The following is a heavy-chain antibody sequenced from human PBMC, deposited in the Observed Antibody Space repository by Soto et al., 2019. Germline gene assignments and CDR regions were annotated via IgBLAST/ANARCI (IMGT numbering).Heavy chain of an antibody. V-gene: IGHV1-2*04. Sequence: ASVKVSCKASGYTFTGYYMHWVRQAPGQVLEWMGWINPNSGGTNYAQKFQGWVTMTRDTSISTAYMELSRLRSDDTAVYYCARDAAGMATAYAFDIWGQGTMVTVSS. J-gene: IGHJ3*02. CDR3: ARDAAGMATAYAFDI. D-gene: IGHD5-12*01. CDR2: INPNSGGT. CDR1: GYTFTGYY.